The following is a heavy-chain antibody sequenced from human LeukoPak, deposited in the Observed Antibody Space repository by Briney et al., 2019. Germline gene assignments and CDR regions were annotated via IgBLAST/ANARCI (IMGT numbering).Heavy chain of an antibody. Sequence: PSETLSLTCAVYGGSFSGYYWSWIRQPPGKGLEWIGEINHSGSTNYNPSLKSRVIISVDTSKNQFSLKLSSVTAADTAVYYCARMPRRRGWFDPWGQGTLVTVSS. CDR1: GGSFSGYY. CDR2: INHSGST. J-gene: IGHJ5*02. D-gene: IGHD2-2*01. V-gene: IGHV4-34*01. CDR3: ARMPRRRGWFDP.